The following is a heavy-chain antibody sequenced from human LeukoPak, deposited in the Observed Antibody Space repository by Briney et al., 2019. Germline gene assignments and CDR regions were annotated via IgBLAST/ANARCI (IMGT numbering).Heavy chain of an antibody. CDR1: GESISGFY. V-gene: IGHV4-59*08. J-gene: IGHJ4*02. CDR2: IYYTGST. D-gene: IGHD5-24*01. CDR3: ARAARWLQLLVYCFDY. Sequence: SETLSLTCTVSGESISGFYWNWIRQPPGKGLEWVGYIYYTGSTNYNPSLKSRVTISIDTSKNQFSLKLSSVTAADTAVYYCARAARWLQLLVYCFDYWGQGTLVTVSS.